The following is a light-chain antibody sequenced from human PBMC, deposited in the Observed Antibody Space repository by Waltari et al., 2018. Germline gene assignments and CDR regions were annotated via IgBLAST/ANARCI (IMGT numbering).Light chain of an antibody. CDR2: DVT. V-gene: IGLV2-11*01. Sequence: QSALTQPRPVSGSPGQSVTISCTGTGSDVGDSNDVSWYQQHPGEAPKLVIYDVTKRPSGVPARFSGSKSGNSASLTVSGLQSEDEADYYCCSYAGTWVFGGGTKLTVL. J-gene: IGLJ3*02. CDR1: GSDVGDSND. CDR3: CSYAGTWV.